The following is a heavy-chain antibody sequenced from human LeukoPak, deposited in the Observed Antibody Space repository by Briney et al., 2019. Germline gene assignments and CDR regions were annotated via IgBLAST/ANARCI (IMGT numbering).Heavy chain of an antibody. Sequence: GGSLRLSCAASGFTFSDYYMCWIRQAPGKELEWVSYISSSGSTIYYADSVKGRFTISRDNAKNSLYLQMNSLRAEDTAVYYCARDLRAAAGTRIDYWGQGTLVTVSS. J-gene: IGHJ4*02. CDR1: GFTFSDYY. D-gene: IGHD6-13*01. CDR2: ISSSGSTI. V-gene: IGHV3-11*01. CDR3: ARDLRAAAGTRIDY.